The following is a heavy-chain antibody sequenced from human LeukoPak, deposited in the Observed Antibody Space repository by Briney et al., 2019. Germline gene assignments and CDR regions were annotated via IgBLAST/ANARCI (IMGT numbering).Heavy chain of an antibody. V-gene: IGHV4-38-2*02. CDR2: IYHSGST. CDR3: ARESSSSSVWRGSVGTDY. Sequence: PSETLSLTCTVSGYSISSGYYWGWIRQPPGKGLEWIGSIYHSGSTYYNPSLKSRVTISVDTSKNQSSLKLSSVTAADTAVYYCARESSSSSVWRGSVGTDYWGQGTLVTVSS. J-gene: IGHJ4*02. CDR1: GYSISSGYY. D-gene: IGHD6-6*01.